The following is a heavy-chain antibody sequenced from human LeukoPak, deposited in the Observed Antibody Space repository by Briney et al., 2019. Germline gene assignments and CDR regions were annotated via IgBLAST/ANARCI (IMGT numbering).Heavy chain of an antibody. CDR2: FDPEDGET. CDR1: GYTLTELS. Sequence: GASVKVSCKVSGYTLTELSMHWVRQAPGKGLEWMGGFDPEDGETIYAQKFQGRVTITRNTSISTAYMELSSLRSEDTAVYYCARGNSGQQLVLYYYYYYYMDVWGKGTTVTVSS. J-gene: IGHJ6*03. D-gene: IGHD6-13*01. V-gene: IGHV1-24*01. CDR3: ARGNSGQQLVLYYYYYYYMDV.